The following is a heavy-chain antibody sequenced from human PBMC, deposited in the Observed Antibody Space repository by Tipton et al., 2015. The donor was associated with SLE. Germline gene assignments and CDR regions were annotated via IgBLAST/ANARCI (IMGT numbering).Heavy chain of an antibody. CDR1: GFPFSDYY. J-gene: IGHJ4*02. V-gene: IGHV3-11*04. CDR2: ISSSGSTI. Sequence: SLRLSCAASGFPFSDYYMSWIRQAPGKGLEWVSYISSSGSTIYYADSVKGRFTISRDTSKNTLYLQMNSLRAEDTAVYYCAKDLQPGIAVAGLDYWGQGTLVTVSS. D-gene: IGHD6-19*01. CDR3: AKDLQPGIAVAGLDY.